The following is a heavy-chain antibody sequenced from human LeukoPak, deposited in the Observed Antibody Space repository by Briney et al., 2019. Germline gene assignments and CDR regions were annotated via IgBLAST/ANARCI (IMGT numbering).Heavy chain of an antibody. CDR1: GGTFSSYT. Sequence: SVKVSCKASGGTFSSYTISWVRQAPGQGLEWVGRIIPILGIANYAQKFQGRVTITADKSTSTAYMELSSLRSEDTAVYYCARDRNGGNLVDYWGQGTLVTVSS. J-gene: IGHJ4*02. D-gene: IGHD4-23*01. CDR3: ARDRNGGNLVDY. V-gene: IGHV1-69*04. CDR2: IIPILGIA.